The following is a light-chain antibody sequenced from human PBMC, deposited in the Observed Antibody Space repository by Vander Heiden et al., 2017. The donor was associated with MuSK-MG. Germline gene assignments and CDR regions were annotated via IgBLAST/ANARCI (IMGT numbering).Light chain of an antibody. CDR3: QQHNNWPTLT. V-gene: IGKV3-11*01. Sequence: IVLTQSPAMLTLSPGAGGILSCRASQSVYSYLAWYQQKPGQAPRLLIYEASTRATGIPARFIGSGSGTDFTLTISSLEPEDFAVYYCQQHNNWPTLTFGGGTKVEI. J-gene: IGKJ4*01. CDR1: QSVYSY. CDR2: EAS.